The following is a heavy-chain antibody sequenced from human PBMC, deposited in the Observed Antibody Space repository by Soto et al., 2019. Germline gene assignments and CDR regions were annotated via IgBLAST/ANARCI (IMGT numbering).Heavy chain of an antibody. CDR3: ARGKSLEN. V-gene: IGHV1-8*01. CDR2: MNPNSGNT. D-gene: IGHD1-1*01. CDR1: GYTFSSYD. Sequence: QVQLVQSGAEVKKPGASVKVSCKASGYTFSSYDINRVRQATGQGLEWMGWMNPNSGNTGYAQKIQSRVTMTRDTSITTAYMELSSLRSEDTAVYYCARGKSLENWGQGTLVTVSS. J-gene: IGHJ4*02.